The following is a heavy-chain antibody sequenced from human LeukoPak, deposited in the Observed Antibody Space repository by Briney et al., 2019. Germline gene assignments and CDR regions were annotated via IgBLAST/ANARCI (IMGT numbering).Heavy chain of an antibody. CDR2: ISAYNGNT. V-gene: IGHV1-18*01. D-gene: IGHD3-22*01. CDR3: ARDLGRTYYYDSSGYCPFDY. CDR1: GYTFTSYG. J-gene: IGHJ4*02. Sequence: GASVKVSCKASGYTFTSYGISWVRQAPGQGLEWMGWISAYNGNTNYAQKLQGRVTMTTDTSTSTAYMELRSLRSDDTAVYYCARDLGRTYYYDSSGYCPFDYWGQGTLVTVSS.